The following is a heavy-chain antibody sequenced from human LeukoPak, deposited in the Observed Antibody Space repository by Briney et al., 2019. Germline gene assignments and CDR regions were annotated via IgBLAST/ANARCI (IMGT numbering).Heavy chain of an antibody. CDR3: ATTSITMIVVAMRYYYYGMDV. D-gene: IGHD3-22*01. CDR2: FDPEDGET. J-gene: IGHJ6*02. V-gene: IGHV1-24*01. CDR1: GYTLTELS. Sequence: ASVKVSCKVSGYTLTELSMHWVRQAPGKGLEWMGGFDPEDGETIYAQKFQGRVTMTEDTSTDTAYMELSSLRSEDTAVYYCATTSITMIVVAMRYYYYGMDVWGQGTTVTVSS.